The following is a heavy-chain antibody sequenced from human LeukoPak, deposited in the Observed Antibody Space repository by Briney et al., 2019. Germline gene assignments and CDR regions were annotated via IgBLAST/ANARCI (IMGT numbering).Heavy chain of an antibody. CDR1: GFTFDDYA. V-gene: IGHV3-9*01. J-gene: IGHJ4*02. CDR2: ISWNSGSI. Sequence: PGGSLRLSCAASGFTFDDYAMHWVRQAPGKGLEWVSGISWNSGSIGYADSVKGRFTISRDNAKNSLYLQMNSLRAEDTALYYCATGYSYGIFDYWGQRTLVTVSS. D-gene: IGHD5-18*01. CDR3: ATGYSYGIFDY.